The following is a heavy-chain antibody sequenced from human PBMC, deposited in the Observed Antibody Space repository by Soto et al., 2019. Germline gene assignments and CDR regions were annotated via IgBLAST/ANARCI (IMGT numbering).Heavy chain of an antibody. Sequence: QLQLQESGPGLVKPSETLSLTCTVSGGSISSSSYYWGWIRQPPGKGLEWIGSVYYSGSTYHNPSLKRRVTISVDTSKKQFSLKLSSVTAADTAVYYCARGPRGWHPYDYWGQGTLVTVSS. D-gene: IGHD6-19*01. CDR3: ARGPRGWHPYDY. CDR1: GGSISSSSYY. J-gene: IGHJ4*02. V-gene: IGHV4-39*01. CDR2: VYYSGST.